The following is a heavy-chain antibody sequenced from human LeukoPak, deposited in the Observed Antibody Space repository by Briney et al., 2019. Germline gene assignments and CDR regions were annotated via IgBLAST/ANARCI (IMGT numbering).Heavy chain of an antibody. D-gene: IGHD1-26*01. V-gene: IGHV6-1*01. CDR1: GGSVSSNSAA. J-gene: IGHJ4*02. Sequence: SQTLSLTCAISGGSVSSNSAAWNWIRQSPSRGLEWLGRTYYRSRWYNDYAVSVKSRIAINPDTSKNQFSLQLNSVSPEDTALYYCARSTAIDGSYNYWGQGTLVTVSS. CDR3: ARSTAIDGSYNY. CDR2: TYYRSRWYN.